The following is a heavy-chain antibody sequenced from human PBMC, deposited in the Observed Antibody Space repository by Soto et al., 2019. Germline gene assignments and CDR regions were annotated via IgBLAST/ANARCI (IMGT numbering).Heavy chain of an antibody. Sequence: PSETLSLTCTVSGGSVSSSSYYWGWIRQPPGKGLEWIGSIFYSGSTYYNPSLKSRVTISIDTSKNQFSLKLSSVTAADTAVYYCASIVVPAAPFDYWGQGTLVTVSS. CDR3: ASIVVPAAPFDY. V-gene: IGHV4-39*07. CDR1: GGSVSSSSYY. J-gene: IGHJ4*02. CDR2: IFYSGST. D-gene: IGHD2-2*01.